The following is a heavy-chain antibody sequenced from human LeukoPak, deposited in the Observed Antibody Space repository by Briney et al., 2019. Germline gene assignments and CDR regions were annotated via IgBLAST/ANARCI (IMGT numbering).Heavy chain of an antibody. J-gene: IGHJ6*03. CDR3: ARLDYYYYMDV. Sequence: SETPSLTCTVSGGSISSSSYYWGWIRQPPGKGLEWIGSIYYSGSTYYNPSLKSRVTISVDTSKNQFSLKLSSVTAADTAVYYCARLDYYYYMDVWGKGTTVTVSS. CDR1: GGSISSSSYY. V-gene: IGHV4-39*01. CDR2: IYYSGST.